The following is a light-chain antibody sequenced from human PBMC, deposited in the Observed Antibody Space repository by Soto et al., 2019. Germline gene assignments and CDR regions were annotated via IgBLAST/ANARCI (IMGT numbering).Light chain of an antibody. J-gene: IGKJ1*01. CDR2: RAS. V-gene: IGKV3-15*01. Sequence: EIVMTQSPGTLSVSPGERATLSCRASQSVSSNLAWYQQKPGQVPRLLIYRASTRATGIPARFSGSGSGTEFTLTISSLQSEDFAVYYCQQYNNWPTWTFGQGTQVEIK. CDR3: QQYNNWPTWT. CDR1: QSVSSN.